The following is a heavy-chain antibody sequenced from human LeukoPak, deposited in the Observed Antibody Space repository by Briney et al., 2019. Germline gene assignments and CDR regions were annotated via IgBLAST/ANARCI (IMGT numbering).Heavy chain of an antibody. CDR3: ARETFDWLFGY. Sequence: SVKVSCTASGGTFSSYAISWVRQAPGQGLEWMGRIIPILGIANYAQKFQGRVTITADKSTSTAYMELSSLRSEDTAVYYCARETFDWLFGYWGQGTLVTVSS. CDR2: IIPILGIA. CDR1: GGTFSSYA. V-gene: IGHV1-69*04. J-gene: IGHJ4*02. D-gene: IGHD3-9*01.